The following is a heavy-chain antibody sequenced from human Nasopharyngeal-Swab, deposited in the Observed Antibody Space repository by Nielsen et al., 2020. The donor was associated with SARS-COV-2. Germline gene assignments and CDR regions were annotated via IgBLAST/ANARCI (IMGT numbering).Heavy chain of an antibody. CDR3: ARSPLVRGVTTNMDV. V-gene: IGHV1-2*06. CDR2: INPNSGGT. J-gene: IGHJ6*03. Sequence: WVRQAPGQGLEWMGRINPNSGGTNYAQKFQGRVAMTRDTSISTAYMELSSLRSEDTAVYYCARSPLVRGVTTNMDVWGKGTTVTVSS. D-gene: IGHD3-10*01.